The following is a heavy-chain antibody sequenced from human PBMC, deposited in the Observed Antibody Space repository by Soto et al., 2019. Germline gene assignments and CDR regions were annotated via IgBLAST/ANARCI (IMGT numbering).Heavy chain of an antibody. CDR1: GFTVSNNY. J-gene: IGHJ4*02. D-gene: IGHD1-1*01. Sequence: ELQLVASGGGLVQPGGSLRLSCAASGFTVSNNYVRWVRQAPGKGLEWVVLIFSNGDTRYADSVKGRFTISRDSSSNTLYLQMNSLRVEDTAVYYCARDGTYNWVGGQGIHVTVSS. V-gene: IGHV3-66*01. CDR2: IFSNGDT. CDR3: ARDGTYNWV.